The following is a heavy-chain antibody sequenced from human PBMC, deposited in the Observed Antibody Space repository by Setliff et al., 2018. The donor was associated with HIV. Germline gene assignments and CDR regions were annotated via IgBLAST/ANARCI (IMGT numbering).Heavy chain of an antibody. J-gene: IGHJ3*02. Sequence: PRASVKVSCKVSGYTLTELSMHWVRQAPGKGLEWMGGFDPEDGETIYAQKFQGRVTMTEDTSTDTAYMELSSLRSEDTAVYYCATDRILGYCSSTSCSNAFDIWGQGTMVTVSS. D-gene: IGHD2-2*01. CDR2: FDPEDGET. V-gene: IGHV1-24*01. CDR3: ATDRILGYCSSTSCSNAFDI. CDR1: GYTLTELS.